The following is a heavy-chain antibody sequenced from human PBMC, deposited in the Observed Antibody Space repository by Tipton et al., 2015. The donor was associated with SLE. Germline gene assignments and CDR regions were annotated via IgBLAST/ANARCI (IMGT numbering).Heavy chain of an antibody. Sequence: TLSLTCTVIGGSIISSDYYWGWIRQPPGKGLEWIGYIYYSGSTNYNPSLKSRVTISVDTSKNQFSLKLNSVTAADTAVYYCARLKVSLAGAPYNWFDPWGQGTLVTVSS. CDR3: ARLKVSLAGAPYNWFDP. J-gene: IGHJ5*02. V-gene: IGHV4-61*05. CDR2: IYYSGST. D-gene: IGHD6-19*01. CDR1: GGSIISSDYY.